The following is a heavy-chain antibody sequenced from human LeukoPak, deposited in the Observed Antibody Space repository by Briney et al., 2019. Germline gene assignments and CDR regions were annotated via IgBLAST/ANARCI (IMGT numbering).Heavy chain of an antibody. J-gene: IGHJ5*02. D-gene: IGHD3-10*01. CDR2: IYHSGST. V-gene: IGHV4-30-2*01. CDR1: GGSISSGGYS. CDR3: ARGRPSYMVSRHLNWFDP. Sequence: SETLSLTCAVSGGSISSGGYSWSWIRQPPGKGLEWIGYIYHSGSTYYNPSLKSRVTISVDRSKNQFSLKLSSVTAADTAVYYCARGRPSYMVSRHLNWFDPWGQGTLVTVSS.